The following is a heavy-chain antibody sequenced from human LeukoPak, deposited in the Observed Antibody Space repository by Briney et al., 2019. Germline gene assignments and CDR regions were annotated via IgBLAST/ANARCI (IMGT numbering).Heavy chain of an antibody. CDR1: GFTFSSYW. J-gene: IGHJ3*02. Sequence: PGGSLRLSCAASGFTFSSYWMTWVRQAPGKGLEWVANIKQDGREKYYVDSVKGRFTISRDNAKNSLYLQMNSLRAEDTAVYYCARDNGPDAFDIWGQGTLVTVS. D-gene: IGHD2-8*01. CDR2: IKQDGREK. V-gene: IGHV3-7*04. CDR3: ARDNGPDAFDI.